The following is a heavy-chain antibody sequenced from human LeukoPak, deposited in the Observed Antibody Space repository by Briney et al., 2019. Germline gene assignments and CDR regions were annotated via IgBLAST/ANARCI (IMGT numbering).Heavy chain of an antibody. D-gene: IGHD3-9*01. J-gene: IGHJ4*02. CDR2: ISGSGGST. CDR1: GFTFSSYA. CDR3: AKAGYMLRYFDYDY. V-gene: IGHV3-23*01. Sequence: GRSLRLSCAASGFTFSSYAMHWVRQAPGKGLEWVSAISGSGGSTYYADSVKGRFTISRDNSKNTLYLQMNSLRAEDTAVYYCAKAGYMLRYFDYDYWGQGTLVTVSS.